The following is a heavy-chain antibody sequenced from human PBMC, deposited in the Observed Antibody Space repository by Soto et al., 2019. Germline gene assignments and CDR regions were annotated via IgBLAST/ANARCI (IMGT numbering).Heavy chain of an antibody. D-gene: IGHD1-1*01. CDR2: IYYSGST. Sequence: QVQLQESGAGLVKPSETLSLTCTVSGGSISSYYWSWIRQPPGKGLEYIGYIYYSGSTNYNPSLKSRVSISLGTSKTQFSLRLISVTAADTAVYYCATLWNDFEYWGQGNLVTVSS. V-gene: IGHV4-59*08. CDR3: ATLWNDFEY. CDR1: GGSISSYY. J-gene: IGHJ4*02.